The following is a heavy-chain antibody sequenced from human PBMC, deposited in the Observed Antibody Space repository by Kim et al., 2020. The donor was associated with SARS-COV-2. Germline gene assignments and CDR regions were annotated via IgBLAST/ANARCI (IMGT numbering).Heavy chain of an antibody. CDR1: GFTFSSYG. V-gene: IGHV3-74*01. J-gene: IGHJ5*02. CDR3: ARAILYYDILTGPNFPNTSFDP. CDR2: INGGGSST. Sequence: GGSLRLSCAASGFTFSSYGMNWVRQAPGKGLVWVSRINGGGSSTSYADSVKGRFTISRDNAKNTLYLQMNSLRAEDTAVYYCARAILYYDILTGPNFPNTSFDPWGQGTLVTVSS. D-gene: IGHD3-9*01.